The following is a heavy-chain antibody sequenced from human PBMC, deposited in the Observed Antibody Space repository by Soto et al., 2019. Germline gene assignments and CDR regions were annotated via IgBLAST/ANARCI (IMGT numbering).Heavy chain of an antibody. D-gene: IGHD3-3*01. Sequence: SETLSLTCPFSGGSIRRSSYYLGWIRQPPGKGLEWIGSIYYSGSTYYNPSLKSRVTISVDTSKNQFSLKLSSVTAADTAVYYCARRSWSGYYTTGDEGHDWFDPWGQGTLVTVSS. V-gene: IGHV4-39*01. CDR2: IYYSGST. CDR3: ARRSWSGYYTTGDEGHDWFDP. CDR1: GGSIRRSSYY. J-gene: IGHJ5*02.